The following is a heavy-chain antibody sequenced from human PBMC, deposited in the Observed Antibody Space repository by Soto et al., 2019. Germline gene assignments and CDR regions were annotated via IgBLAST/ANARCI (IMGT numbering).Heavy chain of an antibody. Sequence: SETLSLTCTVSGGSISSFYWSWIRQPPGKGLEWIGYIYYSGSTNYNPSLKSRVTISVDTSKNQFSLKLSSVTAADTAVYYCARFSGSNDYWGQGTLVTVSS. CDR3: ARFSGSNDY. D-gene: IGHD1-26*01. CDR2: IYYSGST. J-gene: IGHJ4*02. V-gene: IGHV4-59*01. CDR1: GGSISSFY.